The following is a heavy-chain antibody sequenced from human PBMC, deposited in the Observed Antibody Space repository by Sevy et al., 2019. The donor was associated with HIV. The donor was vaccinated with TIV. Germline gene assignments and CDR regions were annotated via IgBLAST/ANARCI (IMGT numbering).Heavy chain of an antibody. Sequence: GGSLRLSCAASGFSISGYGMHWVRQAPGKGLEWVAVIWYDGTNKEYADSVKGRFTICRDNSKNTRYLQMYSLRAEDTAVYYCAREDIRVAGIGYYFHSWGQGTLVTVSS. V-gene: IGHV3-33*01. CDR2: IWYDGTNK. CDR1: GFSISGYG. D-gene: IGHD6-19*01. J-gene: IGHJ4*02. CDR3: AREDIRVAGIGYYFHS.